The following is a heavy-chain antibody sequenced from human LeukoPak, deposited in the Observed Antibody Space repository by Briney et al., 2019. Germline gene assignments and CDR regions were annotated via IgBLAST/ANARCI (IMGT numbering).Heavy chain of an antibody. J-gene: IGHJ5*02. CDR2: ISFDGSNK. CDR3: AREELGSSLGFDP. CDR1: GFTFSSYT. Sequence: GRSLRLSCATSGFTFSSYTIHWVRQPPGKGLEWVAVISFDGSNKYYADSVKGRFTISRDNSKNTLYLQMNSLRAEDTAVYYCAREELGSSLGFDPWGQGTLVTVSS. D-gene: IGHD3-16*01. V-gene: IGHV3-30-3*01.